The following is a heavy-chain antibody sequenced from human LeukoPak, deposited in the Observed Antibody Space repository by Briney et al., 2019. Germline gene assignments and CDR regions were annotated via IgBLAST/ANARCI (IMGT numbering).Heavy chain of an antibody. CDR3: ARDSTYSSGSRFYDRFDY. J-gene: IGHJ4*02. Sequence: QPGGSLRLSCAASGFTFSSYSMNWVRQAPGKGLEWVANINRDGSQRNHVDSVKGRFTISRDNAKNSLYLQMDSLTAEDTAVYYCARDSTYSSGSRFYDRFDYWGQGTLVTVSS. V-gene: IGHV3-7*03. CDR1: GFTFSSYS. D-gene: IGHD2-15*01. CDR2: INRDGSQR.